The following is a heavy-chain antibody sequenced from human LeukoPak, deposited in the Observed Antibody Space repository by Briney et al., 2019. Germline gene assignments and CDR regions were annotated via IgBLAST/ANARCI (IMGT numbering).Heavy chain of an antibody. D-gene: IGHD2-2*01. CDR1: GFTFSSYE. CDR2: ISSSGSTI. Sequence: GGSLRLSCAAPGFTFSSYEMNWVRQAPGKGLEWVSYISSSGSTIYYADSVKGRFTISRDNAKNSLYLQMNSLRAEDTAVYYCARRSSRSFDYWGQGTLVTVSS. CDR3: ARRSSRSFDY. J-gene: IGHJ4*02. V-gene: IGHV3-48*03.